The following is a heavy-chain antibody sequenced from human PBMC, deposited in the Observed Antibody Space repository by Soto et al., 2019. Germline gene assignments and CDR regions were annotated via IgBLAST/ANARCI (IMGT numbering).Heavy chain of an antibody. CDR2: MNPNSGNT. J-gene: IGHJ3*01. CDR3: ASRYRVVTSIHAFDL. V-gene: IGHV1-8*01. D-gene: IGHD2-21*02. Sequence: GASMKVSCKASGYTFTTYDISWVRQASGQGLEWMGWMNPNSGNTGYAQKFQGRVTMTRDTSTSTVYMELSSLTSEDTAVYYCASRYRVVTSIHAFDLWGQGTMVTVSS. CDR1: GYTFTTYD.